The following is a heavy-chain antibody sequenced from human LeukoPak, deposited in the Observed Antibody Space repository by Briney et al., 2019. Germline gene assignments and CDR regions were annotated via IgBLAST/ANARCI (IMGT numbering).Heavy chain of an antibody. V-gene: IGHV4-38-2*02. CDR2: IYHSGST. CDR3: ARDCITMVRGVIPATGGFDP. Sequence: SETLSLTCALSGYSISSGYYWGWIRQPPGKWLEWIGSIYHSGSTYYNPSLKNRFTISVDTSKNQSYLKLSSVTAAATAVYYCARDCITMVRGVIPATGGFDPWGQGTLVTVSS. D-gene: IGHD3-10*01. CDR1: GYSISSGYY. J-gene: IGHJ5*02.